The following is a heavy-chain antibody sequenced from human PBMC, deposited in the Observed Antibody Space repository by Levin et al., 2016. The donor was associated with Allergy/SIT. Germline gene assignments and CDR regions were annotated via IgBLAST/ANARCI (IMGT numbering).Heavy chain of an antibody. J-gene: IGHJ5*02. CDR3: ARTTSSGWYGDWFDP. D-gene: IGHD6-19*01. Sequence: WIRQPPGKGLEWVSYISSSGSTIYYADSVKGRFTISRDNAKNSLYLQMNSLRAEDTAVYYCARTTSSGWYGDWFDPWGQGTLVTVSS. CDR2: ISSSGSTI. V-gene: IGHV3-11*01.